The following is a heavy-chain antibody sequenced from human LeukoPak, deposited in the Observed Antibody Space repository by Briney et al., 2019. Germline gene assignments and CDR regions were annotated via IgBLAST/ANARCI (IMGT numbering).Heavy chain of an antibody. CDR2: IYTSGST. J-gene: IGHJ6*02. Sequence: TSETLSLTCTVSGGSISSYYWSWIRQPAGKGLEWIGRIYTSGSTNYNPSLKSRVTMSVDTSKNQFSLKLSSVTAADTAVYYCARVVTTGTTVFYYYYGMDVWGQGTTVTVSS. CDR1: GGSISSYY. D-gene: IGHD1-1*01. V-gene: IGHV4-4*07. CDR3: ARVVTTGTTVFYYYYGMDV.